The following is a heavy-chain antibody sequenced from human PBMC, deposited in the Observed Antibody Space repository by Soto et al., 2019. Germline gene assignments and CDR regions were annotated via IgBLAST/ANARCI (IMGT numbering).Heavy chain of an antibody. CDR3: ARVASVLGSSWYNYYYYYGMDV. Sequence: ASVKVSCKASGYTFTGYGISWVRQAPGQGLEWMGWISAYNGNTNYAQKLQGRVTMTTDTSTSTAYMELRSLRSDDTAVYYCARVASVLGSSWYNYYYYYGMDVWGQGTTVTVSS. V-gene: IGHV1-18*01. CDR2: ISAYNGNT. J-gene: IGHJ6*02. D-gene: IGHD6-13*01. CDR1: GYTFTGYG.